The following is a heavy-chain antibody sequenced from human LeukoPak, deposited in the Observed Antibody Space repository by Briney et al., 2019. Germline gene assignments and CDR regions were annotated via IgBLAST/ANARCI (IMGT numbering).Heavy chain of an antibody. CDR2: IYYSGST. J-gene: IGHJ3*02. D-gene: IGHD4-11*01. Sequence: TSETLSLTCTVSGGSISSSSYYWGWIRQPPGKGLEWIGSIYYSGSTYYNPSLKSRVTISVDTSKNQFSLKLSSVTAADTAVYYCARYSVPPRGAFDIWGQGTMVTVSS. CDR1: GGSISSSSYY. V-gene: IGHV4-39*07. CDR3: ARYSVPPRGAFDI.